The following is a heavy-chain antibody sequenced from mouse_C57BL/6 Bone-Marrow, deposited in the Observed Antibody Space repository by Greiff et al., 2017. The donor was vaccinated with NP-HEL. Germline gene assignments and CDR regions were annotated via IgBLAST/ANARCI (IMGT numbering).Heavy chain of an antibody. V-gene: IGHV1-59*01. CDR3: ARPYLDY. J-gene: IGHJ4*01. Sequence: QVHVKQPGAELVRPGTSVKLSCKASGYTFTSYWMHWVKQRPGQGLEWIGVIDPSDSYTNYNQKFKGKATLTVDTSSSTAYMQLSSLTSEDSAVYYCARPYLDYWGQGTSVTVSS. CDR2: IDPSDSYT. D-gene: IGHD2-10*01. CDR1: GYTFTSYW.